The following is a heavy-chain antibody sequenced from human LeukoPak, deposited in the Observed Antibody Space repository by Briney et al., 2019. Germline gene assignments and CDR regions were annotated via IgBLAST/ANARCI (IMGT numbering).Heavy chain of an antibody. Sequence: PSETLSLTCAVYGGSFSGYYWSWIRQPPGKGVEWIGEINHSGSTNYNPSLKRRVTISVDTSKNQFSLKLSSVTAADTAVYYCARGGKNCSSTSCYFAYYYYYGMDVWGQGTTVTVSS. J-gene: IGHJ6*02. D-gene: IGHD2-2*01. CDR2: INHSGST. V-gene: IGHV4-34*01. CDR1: GGSFSGYY. CDR3: ARGGKNCSSTSCYFAYYYYYGMDV.